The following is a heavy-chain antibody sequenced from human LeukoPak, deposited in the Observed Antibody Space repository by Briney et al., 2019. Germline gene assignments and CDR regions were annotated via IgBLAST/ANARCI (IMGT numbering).Heavy chain of an antibody. CDR3: ARENSDYGDLYGNWFDP. J-gene: IGHJ5*02. V-gene: IGHV4-30-4*01. D-gene: IGHD4-17*01. CDR2: IYYSGST. CDR1: GGSISSGDYY. Sequence: SQTLSLTCTVSGGSISSGDYYWSWIRQPPGKGLEWIGYIYYSGSTYYNPSLKSRVTISVDTSKNQFSLKLSSVTAADTAVYYCARENSDYGDLYGNWFDPWGQGTLVTVSS.